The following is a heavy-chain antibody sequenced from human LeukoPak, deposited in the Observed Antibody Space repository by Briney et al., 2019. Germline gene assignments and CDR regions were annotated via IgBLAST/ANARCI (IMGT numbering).Heavy chain of an antibody. J-gene: IGHJ6*02. CDR1: GFIFSNAW. CDR2: IKSKTDGGTT. D-gene: IGHD2-2*01. V-gene: IGHV3-15*01. Sequence: GGSLRLSCAASGFIFSNAWMSWVRQAPGKGLEWVGRIKSKTDGGTTDYAAPVKGRFTISRDDSKNTLYLQMNSLKTEDTAVYYCTTEQVVPAAMVYYYYYYGMGVWGQGTTVTVSS. CDR3: TTEQVVPAAMVYYYYYYGMGV.